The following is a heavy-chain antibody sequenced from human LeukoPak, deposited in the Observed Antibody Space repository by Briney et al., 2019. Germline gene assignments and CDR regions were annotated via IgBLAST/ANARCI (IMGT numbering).Heavy chain of an antibody. Sequence: ASVKVSCKASGYTFTGYYMHWVRQAPGQGIEWMGWINPNSGGTNYAQKFQGRVTMTRDTSISTAYMELSRLRSDDTAAYYCARGAITMIVVGYWYFDLWGRGTLVTVSS. J-gene: IGHJ2*01. CDR1: GYTFTGYY. D-gene: IGHD3-22*01. CDR2: INPNSGGT. CDR3: ARGAITMIVVGYWYFDL. V-gene: IGHV1-2*02.